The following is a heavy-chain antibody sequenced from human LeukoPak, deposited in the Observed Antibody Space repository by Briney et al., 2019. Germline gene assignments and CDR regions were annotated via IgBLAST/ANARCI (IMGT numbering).Heavy chain of an antibody. J-gene: IGHJ4*02. CDR3: TRHLTTGDY. CDR2: IRSKANNYAT. D-gene: IGHD4-17*01. V-gene: IGHV3-73*01. CDR1: GFIFRGSA. Sequence: GGSLKLSCAASGFIFRGSAIHWVRQASGKGLEWVGRIRSKANNYATAYSASVKGRCTVSRDDSKNTAYLQMNSLKIEDTAVYYCTRHLTTGDYWGQGTLVTVSS.